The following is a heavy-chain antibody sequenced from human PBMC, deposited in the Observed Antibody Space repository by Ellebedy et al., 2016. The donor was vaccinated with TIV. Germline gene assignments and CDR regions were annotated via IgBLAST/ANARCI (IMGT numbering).Heavy chain of an antibody. D-gene: IGHD3-3*01. CDR3: ARKGAIFGVVMGLDY. CDR2: ISWNSGSI. J-gene: IGHJ4*02. V-gene: IGHV3-9*01. CDR1: GFTFDDYA. Sequence: SLKISXAASGFTFDDYAMHWVRQAPGKGLEWVSGISWNSGSIGYADSVKGRFTISRDNAKNSLYLQMNSLRAEDTALYYCARKGAIFGVVMGLDYWGQGTLVTVSS.